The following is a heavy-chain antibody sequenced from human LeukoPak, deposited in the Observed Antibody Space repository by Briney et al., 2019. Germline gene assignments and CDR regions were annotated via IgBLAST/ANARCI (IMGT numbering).Heavy chain of an antibody. J-gene: IGHJ5*02. V-gene: IGHV4-34*01. Sequence: SETLSLTCAVYGGSFSGYYWSWIRQPPGKGLVWIGEINHSGSTNYNPSLKSRVTISVDTSKNQFSLKLSSVTAADTAVYYCARGPYDYVWGSYLDNWFDPWGQGTLVTVSS. CDR1: GGSFSGYY. CDR3: ARGPYDYVWGSYLDNWFDP. D-gene: IGHD3-16*02. CDR2: INHSGST.